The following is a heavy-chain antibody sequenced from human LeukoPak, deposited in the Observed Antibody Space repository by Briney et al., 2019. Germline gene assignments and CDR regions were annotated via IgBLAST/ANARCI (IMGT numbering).Heavy chain of an antibody. Sequence: GGSLRLSCAASGFTFSNYAMNWVRQAPGKGLEWVAVISYDGSNKYYADSVKGRFTISRDNSKNTLYLQMNSLRAEDTAVYYCARGSDAFDIWGQGTMVTVSS. J-gene: IGHJ3*02. CDR1: GFTFSNYA. CDR2: ISYDGSNK. CDR3: ARGSDAFDI. V-gene: IGHV3-30-3*01.